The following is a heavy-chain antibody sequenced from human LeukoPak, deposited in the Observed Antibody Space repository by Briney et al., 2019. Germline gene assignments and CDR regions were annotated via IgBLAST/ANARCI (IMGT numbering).Heavy chain of an antibody. Sequence: SETLSLTCTVSGGSISSYYWSWIRQPAGNGLEGIGRIYNIGSTNYNPSLNSRVTRSVDTSKNQFSLKLSSVTAAHTAAYAVARDLYSSGWHLGYWGQGTLVTVSS. J-gene: IGHJ4*02. D-gene: IGHD6-19*01. CDR1: GGSISSYY. CDR3: ARDLYSSGWHLGY. V-gene: IGHV4-4*07. CDR2: IYNIGST.